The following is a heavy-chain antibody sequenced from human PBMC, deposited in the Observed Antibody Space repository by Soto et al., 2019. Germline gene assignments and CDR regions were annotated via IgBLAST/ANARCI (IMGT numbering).Heavy chain of an antibody. Sequence: QITLKESGPTVVQPTQTLTLTCSFSGFSLSTSAEGVAWIRQPPGKALEWLALIYWDDDERYSPFLKSRLTIXKVXSKNQVVLTMTNMDPVDTATYFCAHKGGRGAAMDVWGQGATVTVSS. V-gene: IGHV2-5*02. D-gene: IGHD2-15*01. CDR1: GFSLSTSAEG. CDR2: IYWDDDE. J-gene: IGHJ6*02. CDR3: AHKGGRGAAMDV.